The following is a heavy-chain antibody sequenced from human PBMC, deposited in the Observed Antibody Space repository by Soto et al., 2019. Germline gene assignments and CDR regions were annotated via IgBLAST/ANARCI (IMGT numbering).Heavy chain of an antibody. CDR2: SHHSGNS. V-gene: IGHV4-4*02. D-gene: IGHD6-13*01. Sequence: QVQLQESGPGVVKPSGTLSLTCAVSGTSLSSSNWWTWVRQSPGKGLEWIGESHHSGNSNNNPSLKGRVTVSLDKSKNQFSLKVNSVTAAYTAGYYCVKMITSPGTVAFDVWGPGIHVTVSS. CDR1: GTSLSSSNW. CDR3: VKMITSPGTVAFDV. J-gene: IGHJ4*02.